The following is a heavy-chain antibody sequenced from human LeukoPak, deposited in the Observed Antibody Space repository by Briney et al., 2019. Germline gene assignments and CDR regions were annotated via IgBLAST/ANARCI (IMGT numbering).Heavy chain of an antibody. CDR2: IYYSGST. CDR3: ARGYDFWSGYPGY. CDR1: GGSISSYY. Sequence: SETLSLTCTVSGGSISSYYWSWIRQPPGRGLEWIGYIYYSGSTNYNPSLKSRVTISVDTSKNQFSLKLSSVTAADTAVYYCARGYDFWSGYPGYWGQGTLVTVSS. D-gene: IGHD3-3*01. V-gene: IGHV4-59*01. J-gene: IGHJ4*02.